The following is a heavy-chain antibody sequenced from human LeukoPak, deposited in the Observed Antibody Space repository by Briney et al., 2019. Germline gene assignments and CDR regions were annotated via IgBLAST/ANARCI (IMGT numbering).Heavy chain of an antibody. J-gene: IGHJ6*03. D-gene: IGHD2-21*01. CDR2: MNANSGNT. CDR3: ARVLGHTGYYYYMDV. V-gene: IGHV1-8*03. CDR1: GYTFTSYD. Sequence: ASVKVSCKASGYTFTSYDINWVRQATGQGLEWMGWMNANSGNTGYAQKFQGRVTITRNTSISTAYMELSSLRSEDTAVCYCARVLGHTGYYYYMDVWGKGTTVTVSS.